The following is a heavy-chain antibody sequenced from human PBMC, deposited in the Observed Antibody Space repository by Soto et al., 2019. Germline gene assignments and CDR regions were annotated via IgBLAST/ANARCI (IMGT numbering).Heavy chain of an antibody. CDR1: GYTFTSYY. D-gene: IGHD3-10*01. Sequence: QVQLVQSGAEVKKPGASVKVSCKASGYTFTSYYMHWVRQAPGQGLEWMGIINPSGGSTSYAQKFQXXVXMNXDTSTSTVYMELSSLRSEDTAVYYCASGAYGPLDYWGQGTLVTVSS. CDR3: ASGAYGPLDY. J-gene: IGHJ4*02. CDR2: INPSGGST. V-gene: IGHV1-46*01.